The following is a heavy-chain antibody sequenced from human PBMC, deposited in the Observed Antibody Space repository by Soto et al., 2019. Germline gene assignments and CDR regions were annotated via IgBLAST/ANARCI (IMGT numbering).Heavy chain of an antibody. CDR3: ARSKRGGWSDSDYYDSSGYYWVFDY. J-gene: IGHJ4*02. CDR2: ISGSGGST. Sequence: GGSLRLSCAASGFTFSSYAMSWVRQAPGKGLEWVSAISGSGGSTYYADSVKGRFTISRDNSKNTLYLQMNSLRAEDTAVYYCARSKRGGWSDSDYYDSSGYYWVFDYWGQGTLVTVSS. V-gene: IGHV3-23*01. D-gene: IGHD3-22*01. CDR1: GFTFSSYA.